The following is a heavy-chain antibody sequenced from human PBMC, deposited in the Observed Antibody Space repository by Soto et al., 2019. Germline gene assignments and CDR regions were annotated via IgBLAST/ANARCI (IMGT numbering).Heavy chain of an antibody. Sequence: AASVKVSCKASGYTFTSYAMHWVRQAPGQRLEWMGWINAGNGNTKYSQKFQGRVTITRDTSASTAYMELSSLRSEDTAVYYCARVRLRVLAANHGDYPHWGQGTLVIVSS. V-gene: IGHV1-3*01. CDR3: ARVRLRVLAANHGDYPH. D-gene: IGHD4-17*01. CDR2: INAGNGNT. CDR1: GYTFTSYA. J-gene: IGHJ4*02.